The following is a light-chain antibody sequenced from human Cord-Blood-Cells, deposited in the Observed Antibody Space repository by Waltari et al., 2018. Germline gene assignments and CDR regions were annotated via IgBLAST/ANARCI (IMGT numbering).Light chain of an antibody. J-gene: IGKJ4*01. CDR1: QSISHY. CDR3: QQSDSTPLT. CDR2: AAS. Sequence: IQMTQSPSSLSASVGDRVTITCRASQSISHYLNWYQQKPGETPKLLIYAASSLQSGVPSTFGGNGSGTDFTFTIGTLRPEEFATYYSQQSDSTPLTFCCGSKVGMK. V-gene: IGKV1-39*01.